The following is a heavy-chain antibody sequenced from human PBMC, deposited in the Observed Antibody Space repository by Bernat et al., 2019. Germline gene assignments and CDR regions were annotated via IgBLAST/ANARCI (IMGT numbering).Heavy chain of an antibody. CDR2: ISSSGSTI. CDR1: GFTFSSYE. J-gene: IGHJ5*02. D-gene: IGHD3-3*01. CDR3: ARKTYYDFWSGYSHGWFDP. V-gene: IGHV3-48*03. Sequence: EVQLVESGGGLVQPGGSLRLSCAASGFTFSSYEMNWVRQAPGKGLEWVSYISSSGSTIYYADSVKGRFTISRDNAKNSLYLQMNSLRAEDTAVYYCARKTYYDFWSGYSHGWFDPWGQGTLVTVSS.